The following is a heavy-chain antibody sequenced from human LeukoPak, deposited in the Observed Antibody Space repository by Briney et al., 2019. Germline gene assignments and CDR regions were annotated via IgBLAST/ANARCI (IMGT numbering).Heavy chain of an antibody. CDR3: ARTVAGVYYFDY. CDR1: GFTFSSYS. V-gene: IGHV3-21*01. D-gene: IGHD6-19*01. Sequence: KSGGSLRLSCAASGFTFSSYSMNWVRQAPGKGLEWVSSISSSSSYIYYADSVKGRFTISRDNAKNSLYLQMNSLRAEDTAVYYCARTVAGVYYFDYWGQGTLVTVSS. J-gene: IGHJ4*02. CDR2: ISSSSSYI.